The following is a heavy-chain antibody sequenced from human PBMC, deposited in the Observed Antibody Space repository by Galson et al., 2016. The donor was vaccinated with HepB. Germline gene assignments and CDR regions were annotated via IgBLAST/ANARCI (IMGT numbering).Heavy chain of an antibody. D-gene: IGHD6-6*01. CDR3: ATAGTGLAARKFDY. CDR1: GVSISSVSYY. V-gene: IGHV4-61*02. J-gene: IGHJ4*02. CDR2: IYTNGGP. Sequence: TLSLTCTVSGVSISSVSYYWGWIRQPAGKGLEWIGRIYTNGGPNYNPSLKSRVTISIDSSENQFFLNLTSVTAADTAVYYCATAGTGLAARKFDYWGQGSLVTVSS.